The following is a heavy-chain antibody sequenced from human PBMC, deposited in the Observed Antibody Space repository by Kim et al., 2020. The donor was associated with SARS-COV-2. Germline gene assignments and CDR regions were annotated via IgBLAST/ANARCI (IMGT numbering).Heavy chain of an antibody. V-gene: IGHV4-59*01. J-gene: IGHJ6*02. CDR2: IYYSGST. D-gene: IGHD3-10*01. CDR1: GGSISSYY. Sequence: SETLSLTCTVSGGSISSYYWSWIRQPPGKGLEWIGYIYYSGSTNYNPSLKSRVTISVDTSKNQFSLKLSSVTAADTAVYYCARGSYYGSGRHGMDVWGQGTTVTVSS. CDR3: ARGSYYGSGRHGMDV.